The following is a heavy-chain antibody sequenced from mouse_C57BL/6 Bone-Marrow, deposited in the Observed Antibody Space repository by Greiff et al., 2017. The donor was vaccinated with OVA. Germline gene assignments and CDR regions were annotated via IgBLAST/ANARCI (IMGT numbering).Heavy chain of an antibody. CDR2: IDPEDGDT. V-gene: IGHV14-1*01. Sequence: VQLQQSGAELVRPGASVKLSCTASGFNIKDYYMHWVKQRPEQGLEWIGRIDPEDGDTEYAPKFQGKATMTADTSSNTAYLQLSSLTSEDTAGYYCTTGFCYVHRGWYFDYWGQGTTLTVSS. D-gene: IGHD1-1*02. J-gene: IGHJ2*01. CDR1: GFNIKDYY. CDR3: TTGFCYVHRGWYFDY.